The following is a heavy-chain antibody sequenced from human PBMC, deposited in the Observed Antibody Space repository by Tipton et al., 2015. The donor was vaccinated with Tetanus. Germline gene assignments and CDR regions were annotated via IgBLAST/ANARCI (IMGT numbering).Heavy chain of an antibody. J-gene: IGHJ4*03. CDR1: GVSISGGRYY. D-gene: IGHD1-26*01. CDR3: ARDQARGARGWNYFDY. CDR2: IYSSGST. Sequence: TLSLTCTVSGVSISGGRYYWSWIRQRPGKGLEWIGDIYSSGSTYSDPSFKGRVTISVDTSKNQFSLRLNSVTAADTAVYFCARDQARGARGWNYFDYWGPGTTVTVSS. V-gene: IGHV4-31*03.